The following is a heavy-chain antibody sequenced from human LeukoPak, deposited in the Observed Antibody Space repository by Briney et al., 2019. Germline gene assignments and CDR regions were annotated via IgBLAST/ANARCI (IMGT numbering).Heavy chain of an antibody. V-gene: IGHV3-21*01. J-gene: IGHJ5*02. CDR3: ARDSASLWFGELSGWFAP. CDR2: ISIISSYI. CDR1: GFTFSSYS. Sequence: SGGSLRLSCAASGFTFSSYSMNWVRQAPGKGVEWVSSISIISSYIYYADSVNGRFTISRDTPNYSLYLQMNSLRAEDTAVYYCARDSASLWFGELSGWFAPWGQGTLVTVSS. D-gene: IGHD3-10*01.